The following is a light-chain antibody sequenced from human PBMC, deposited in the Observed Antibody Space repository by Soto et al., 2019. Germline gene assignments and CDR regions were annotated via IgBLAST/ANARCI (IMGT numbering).Light chain of an antibody. J-gene: IGLJ2*01. CDR2: EVN. V-gene: IGLV2-8*01. Sequence: QSALTQPPSASGSPGQLVTISCTGTSSDVGYYHHVSWYQQHPGKAPKLMIYEVNKRPSGVPDRFSGSKSGNTASLTVSGLQAEDEADYHCCSYAGSNTVIFGGGTKLTVL. CDR3: CSYAGSNTVI. CDR1: SSDVGYYHH.